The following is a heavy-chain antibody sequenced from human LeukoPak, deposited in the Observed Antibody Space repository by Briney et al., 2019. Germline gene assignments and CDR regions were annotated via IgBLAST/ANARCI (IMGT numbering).Heavy chain of an antibody. CDR2: INAGNGNT. V-gene: IGHV1-3*01. CDR1: GYTFTSYA. J-gene: IGHJ3*02. D-gene: IGHD4-17*01. Sequence: ASVKVSCKASGYTFTSYAMHWVRQAPGQRLEWMGWINAGNGNTKYSQKFQGRVTITRDTSASTAYMELSSLRSEDTAVYYCARDHRAVTTADDAFDIWGQGTMVTVSS. CDR3: ARDHRAVTTADDAFDI.